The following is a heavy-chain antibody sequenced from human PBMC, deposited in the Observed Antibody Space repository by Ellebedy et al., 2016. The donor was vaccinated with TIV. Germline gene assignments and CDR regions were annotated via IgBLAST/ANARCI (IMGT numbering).Heavy chain of an antibody. CDR3: SRGSTTVTSKNWFDP. CDR2: IKQGGSET. Sequence: GESLKISCEASGFTFSSYWMSWVRQAPGKGLEWVTNIKQGGSETNYVDSVEGRFPISRDNDNNSQFLQMNSPRVDDTAVYYRSRGSTTVTSKNWFDPWGQGTTVTVSS. CDR1: GFTFSSYW. V-gene: IGHV3-7*03. J-gene: IGHJ5*02. D-gene: IGHD4-17*01.